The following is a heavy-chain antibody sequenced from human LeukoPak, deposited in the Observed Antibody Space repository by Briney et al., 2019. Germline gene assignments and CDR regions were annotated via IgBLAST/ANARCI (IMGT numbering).Heavy chain of an antibody. CDR2: MNPNSGNT. J-gene: IGHJ6*02. V-gene: IGHV1-8*01. CDR1: GYTFTSYD. CDR3: AREKVVVPAANYYYYYYGVDV. Sequence: ASVKVSCKASGYTFTSYDINWVRQATGQGLEWMGWMNPNSGNTGYAQKFQGRVTMTRNTSISTAYMELSSLRSEDTAVYYCAREKVVVPAANYYYYYYGVDVWGQGTTVTVSS. D-gene: IGHD2-2*01.